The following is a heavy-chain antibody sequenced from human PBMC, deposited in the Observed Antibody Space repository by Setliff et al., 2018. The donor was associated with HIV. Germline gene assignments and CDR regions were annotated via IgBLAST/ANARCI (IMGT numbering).Heavy chain of an antibody. J-gene: IGHJ3*02. CDR1: RGSISRYY. D-gene: IGHD4-17*01. CDR2: IYYTGTT. V-gene: IGHV4-59*01. Sequence: SETLSLTCTVSRGSISRYYWSWIRQPPGKGLEWIGYIYYTGTTKYNPSLKSRVTMSVGTSKNQLSLKLSSLTAADTAVYYCARDRPPSTVDMLGAFDRWGQGTMVTVSS. CDR3: ARDRPPSTVDMLGAFDR.